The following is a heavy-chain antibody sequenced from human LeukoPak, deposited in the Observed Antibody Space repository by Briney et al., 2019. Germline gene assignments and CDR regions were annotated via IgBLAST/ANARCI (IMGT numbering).Heavy chain of an antibody. CDR2: IYYTGNT. D-gene: IGHD1-26*01. V-gene: IGHV4-59*01. CDR1: GGSISNSY. J-gene: IGHJ4*02. Sequence: SETLSLTCTVSGGSISNSYWSWIRQPPGKGLEWIAYIYYTGNTKYNPSLKSRVTISVDTSKDQFSLKLSSVTAADTAVYYCARDSGSSPTFDYWGQGTLVTVSS. CDR3: ARDSGSSPTFDY.